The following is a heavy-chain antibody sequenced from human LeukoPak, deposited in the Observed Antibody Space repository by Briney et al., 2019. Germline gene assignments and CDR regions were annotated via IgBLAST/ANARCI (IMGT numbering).Heavy chain of an antibody. V-gene: IGHV1-69*04. CDR1: GGTFSSYA. CDR2: IIPILGIA. CDR3: ARERGYYDSSGFPYYFDY. Sequence: SVKVSCKASGGTFSSYAISWVRQAPGQGLEWMGRIIPILGIANYAQKFQGRVTITADKSTSTAYMELSSLRSEDTAVYYCARERGYYDSSGFPYYFDYWGQGTLVTVSS. J-gene: IGHJ4*02. D-gene: IGHD3-22*01.